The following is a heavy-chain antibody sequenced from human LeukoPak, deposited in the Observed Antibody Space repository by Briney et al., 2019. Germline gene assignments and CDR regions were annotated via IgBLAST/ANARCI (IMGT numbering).Heavy chain of an antibody. CDR3: ARDYGDALPNWFDP. V-gene: IGHV4-4*07. CDR2: IYTSGST. Sequence: SETLSLTCTVSGGCISSYYWSWIRQPAGKGLEWIGRIYTSGSTNYNPSLKSRVTMSVDTSKNQFSLKLSSVTAADTAVYYCARDYGDALPNWFDPWGQGTLVTVSS. D-gene: IGHD4-17*01. J-gene: IGHJ5*02. CDR1: GGCISSYY.